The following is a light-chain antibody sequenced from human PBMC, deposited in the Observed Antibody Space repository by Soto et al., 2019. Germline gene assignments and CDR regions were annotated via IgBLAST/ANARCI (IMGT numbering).Light chain of an antibody. CDR2: YAS. J-gene: IGKJ5*01. CDR1: QHISTN. Sequence: EMAVTQSPATLSLSPGRRATLSCSASQHISTNLAWYQQKPGQAPRLLIYYASTRATGIPDRFSGSGSGTEFTLTISSLQSEDFAVYYCQQYNNWPPNTFGQGTRLEIK. V-gene: IGKV3-15*01. CDR3: QQYNNWPPNT.